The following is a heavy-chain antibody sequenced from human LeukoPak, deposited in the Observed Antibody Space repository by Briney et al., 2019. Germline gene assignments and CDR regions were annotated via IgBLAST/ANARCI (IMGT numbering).Heavy chain of an antibody. V-gene: IGHV3-66*01. D-gene: IGHD6-13*01. CDR3: ARGRVSVYSSSWSYGN. J-gene: IGHJ4*02. CDR1: GFTVSNNY. CDR2: IDGGVST. Sequence: GGSLRLSCAASGFTVSNNYISWVRQAARKGLEWVSVIDGGVSTYYADSGKGRFTISRDKSKNEMYLQMNSLRAEDTALYYCARGRVSVYSSSWSYGNWGQGTLVTVS.